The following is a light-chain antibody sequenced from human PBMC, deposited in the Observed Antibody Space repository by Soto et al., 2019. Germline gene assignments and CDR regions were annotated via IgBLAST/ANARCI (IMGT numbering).Light chain of an antibody. Sequence: AIQMTQSPSSLSASVGDRVTITCRASQDIRNDLGWYQQKQGKAPKLLIYAASSLQGGVPSGFSGTGSGRDFTLTISSLQPEDFATYYCLQDYNYPFTFGPGTKVDIK. CDR3: LQDYNYPFT. CDR1: QDIRND. J-gene: IGKJ3*01. CDR2: AAS. V-gene: IGKV1-6*01.